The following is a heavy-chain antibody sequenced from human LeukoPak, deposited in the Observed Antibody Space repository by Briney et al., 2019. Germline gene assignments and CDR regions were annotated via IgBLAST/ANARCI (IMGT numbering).Heavy chain of an antibody. CDR3: ARTTMVRSRGNRYYFDY. J-gene: IGHJ4*02. D-gene: IGHD3-10*01. CDR2: IYTSGST. Sequence: KPSETLSLTCTVSGGPISSYYWSWIRQPAGKGLEWTGRIYTSGSTNYNPSLKSRVTMSVDTSKNQFSLKLSSVTAADTAVYYCARTTMVRSRGNRYYFDYWGQGTLVTVSS. V-gene: IGHV4-4*07. CDR1: GGPISSYY.